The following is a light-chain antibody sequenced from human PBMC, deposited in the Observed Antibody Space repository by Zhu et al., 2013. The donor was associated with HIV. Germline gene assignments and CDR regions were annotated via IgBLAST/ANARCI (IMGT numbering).Light chain of an antibody. V-gene: IGLV1-44*01. Sequence: QSVLTQPPSAFGTPGQRVTISCSGSTSNIGSNPVNWYQQLPGTAPKLLVYTNDQRPSGVPDRFSVSKSGTSASLAISGLQSEDGADYYCAAWDDSLSGWVFGGGTKLTVL. CDR3: AAWDDSLSGWV. CDR1: TSNIGSNP. CDR2: TND. J-gene: IGLJ3*02.